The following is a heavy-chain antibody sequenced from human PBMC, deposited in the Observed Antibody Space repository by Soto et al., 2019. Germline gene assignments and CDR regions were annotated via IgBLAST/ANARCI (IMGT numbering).Heavy chain of an antibody. Sequence: GGSLRLSCSASGFTFNTHGMHWVRQSPGKGLEWVSYISYSGNKYYADSVQGRFTISRDDSKNTVFLEINSLRTEDTAVYYCAKRPLAGSGWTFDYWGQGTSVTVSS. J-gene: IGHJ4*02. CDR3: AKRPLAGSGWTFDY. V-gene: IGHV3-30*02. D-gene: IGHD6-19*01. CDR1: GFTFNTHG. CDR2: ISYSGNK.